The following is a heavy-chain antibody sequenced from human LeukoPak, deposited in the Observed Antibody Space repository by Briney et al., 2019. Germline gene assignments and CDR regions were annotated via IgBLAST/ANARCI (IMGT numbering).Heavy chain of an antibody. CDR1: GFTVSNNY. D-gene: IGHD3-22*01. Sequence: GGSLRLSCTASGFTVSNNYMGWVRQAPAKGLEWVSVINTVGTTYYADSVKGRFTISRDNSKNTLYLQMNSLRAEDTAVYYCAKDMEYDSSGYFDYWGQGTLVTVSS. CDR3: AKDMEYDSSGYFDY. CDR2: INTVGTT. J-gene: IGHJ4*02. V-gene: IGHV3-66*02.